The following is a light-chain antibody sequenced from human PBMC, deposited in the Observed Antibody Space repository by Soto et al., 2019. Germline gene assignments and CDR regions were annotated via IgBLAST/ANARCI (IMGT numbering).Light chain of an antibody. Sequence: QSALPQPASVSGSPGQSITISCTGTSSDVGGYKYVSWYQQQPDKAPKLIIFEVSNRPSGISSRFSGSKSGNTASLTISGLQAEDEADYYCASYTSSSTFVIVGRGTKLTVL. CDR2: EVS. CDR3: ASYTSSSTFVI. J-gene: IGLJ2*01. CDR1: SSDVGGYKY. V-gene: IGLV2-14*01.